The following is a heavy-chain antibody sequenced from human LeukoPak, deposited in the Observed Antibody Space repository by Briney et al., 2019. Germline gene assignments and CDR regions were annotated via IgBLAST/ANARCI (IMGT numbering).Heavy chain of an antibody. J-gene: IGHJ4*02. V-gene: IGHV3-23*01. CDR1: GFTFSSYA. CDR3: AKNGRYPGRIDY. CDR2: ISGSGGST. Sequence: GGSLRLSCAASGFTFSSYALSWVRQAPGKGLEWVSAISGSGGSTYYADSVKGRFTISRDNSKNTLYLQMNSLRAEDTAVYYCAKNGRYPGRIDYWGQGTLVTVSS. D-gene: IGHD6-19*01.